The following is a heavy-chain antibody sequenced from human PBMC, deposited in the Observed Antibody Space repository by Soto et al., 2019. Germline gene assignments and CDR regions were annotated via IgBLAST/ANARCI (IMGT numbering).Heavy chain of an antibody. CDR1: GYTFTSYD. CDR2: MNPNSGNT. V-gene: IGHV1-8*01. D-gene: IGHD3-22*01. Sequence: QVQLVQSGAEVKKPGSSVQVSCKASGYTFTSYDINWVRQATGQGLAWMGWMNPNSGNTGYARSFQGRVTMTRSNSVSTAYMELTSLRSDDTAVYYCVRGHNYHHSSGYYGDWGQGTLVTVSS. CDR3: VRGHNYHHSSGYYGD. J-gene: IGHJ4*02.